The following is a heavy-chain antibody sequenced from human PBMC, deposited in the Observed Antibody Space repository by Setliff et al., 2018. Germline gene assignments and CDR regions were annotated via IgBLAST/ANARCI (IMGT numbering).Heavy chain of an antibody. J-gene: IGHJ4*02. Sequence: GASLQISCPGSGYSFTSYWIGWVRQMPGKGLEWMGIIYPADSDTRYSPSFQGQVTISADKSISTAYLQWSSLKASDTAMYYCARVGAEGYCSGGSCYYFDYWGQGTLVTVS. D-gene: IGHD2-15*01. V-gene: IGHV5-51*01. CDR1: GYSFTSYW. CDR2: IYPADSDT. CDR3: ARVGAEGYCSGGSCYYFDY.